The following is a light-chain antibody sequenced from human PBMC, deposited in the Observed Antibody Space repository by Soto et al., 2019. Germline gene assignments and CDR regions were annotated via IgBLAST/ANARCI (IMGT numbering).Light chain of an antibody. Sequence: QSALTQPPSASGSPGQSVTISCTGTSSDVGGHNYVSWYQQHPGKAPKLIIYEVSKRPSGVPDRFSGSKSGNTASLTVSGLQPEDEAAYYCSSYAASNPLFGGGTKLTVL. CDR2: EVS. CDR3: SSYAASNPL. J-gene: IGLJ2*01. V-gene: IGLV2-8*01. CDR1: SSDVGGHNY.